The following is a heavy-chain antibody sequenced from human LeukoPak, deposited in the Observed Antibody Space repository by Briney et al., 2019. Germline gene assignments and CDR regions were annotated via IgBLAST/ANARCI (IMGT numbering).Heavy chain of an antibody. CDR1: GGSISSYY. Sequence: SETLSLTCTVSGGSISSYYWSWIRQPPGKGLEWIGYIYYSGSTNYNPSLKSRVTISVDTFKNQFSLRLSSVTAADTAVYYCARAYSGSYSPFDYWGQGTLVTVSS. CDR2: IYYSGST. J-gene: IGHJ4*02. CDR3: ARAYSGSYSPFDY. V-gene: IGHV4-59*01. D-gene: IGHD1-26*01.